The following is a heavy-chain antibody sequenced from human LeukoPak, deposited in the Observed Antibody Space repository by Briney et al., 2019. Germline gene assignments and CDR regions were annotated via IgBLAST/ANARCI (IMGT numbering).Heavy chain of an antibody. D-gene: IGHD1-26*01. J-gene: IGHJ3*02. CDR1: GFTFRNFW. V-gene: IGHV3-7*01. CDR2: IKGDGSEK. Sequence: PGGSLRLSCAASGFTFRNFWMTWVRQAPGRGLEWVATIKGDGSEKFHVDSAKGRITTSRDNANNSLHLQMNSLRVDDTAVYYCARDRSSYGDAYDIWGQGTMVTVSS. CDR3: ARDRSSYGDAYDI.